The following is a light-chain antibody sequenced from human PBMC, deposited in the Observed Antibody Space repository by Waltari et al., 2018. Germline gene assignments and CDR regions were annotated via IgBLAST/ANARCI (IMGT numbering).Light chain of an antibody. V-gene: IGLV2-14*01. J-gene: IGLJ2*01. CDR2: EVS. CDR1: SSDVGCYHY. CDR3: SSYTSSSTLV. Sequence: QSALTQPASVSGSPGQSIPISCTGTSSDVGCYHYVSWYQQHPGKAPKLMIYEVSNRPSGVSNRFSGSKSGNTASLTISGLQAEDEADYYCSSYTSSSTLVFGGGTKLTVL.